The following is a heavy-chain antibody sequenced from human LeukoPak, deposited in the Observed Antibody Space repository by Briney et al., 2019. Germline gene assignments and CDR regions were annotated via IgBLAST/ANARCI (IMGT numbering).Heavy chain of an antibody. CDR1: GGSISSSSYY. D-gene: IGHD3-22*01. CDR2: IYTSEST. V-gene: IGHV4-61*09. CDR3: ARVYYDSTGYYYKTRYYLDY. Sequence: SETLSLTCTVSGGSISSSSYYWSWLRQPAGKGLEWIGHIYTSESTNYNPSLKSRVTMSVDTSKNQFSLKLTSVTAADTAVYYCARVYYDSTGYYYKTRYYLDYWGQGTLVTVSS. J-gene: IGHJ4*02.